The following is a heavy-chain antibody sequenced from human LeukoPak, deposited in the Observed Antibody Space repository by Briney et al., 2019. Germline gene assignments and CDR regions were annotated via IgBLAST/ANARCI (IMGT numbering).Heavy chain of an antibody. CDR1: GFTFSSYS. CDR2: ISSSSSYI. D-gene: IGHD6-6*01. CDR3: AREQAIAARQRGFYYYYYMDV. J-gene: IGHJ6*03. Sequence: PGGSLRLSCAASGFTFSSYSMNWVRQAPGKGLEWVSSISSSSSYIYYADSVKGRFTISRDNAKNSLYLQMNSLRDEDTAVYYCAREQAIAARQRGFYYYYYMDVWGKGTTVTVSS. V-gene: IGHV3-21*01.